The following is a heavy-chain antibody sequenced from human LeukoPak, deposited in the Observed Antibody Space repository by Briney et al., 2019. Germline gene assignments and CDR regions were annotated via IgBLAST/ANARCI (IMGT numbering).Heavy chain of an antibody. V-gene: IGHV1-18*01. CDR2: ISAYNGNT. CDR1: GYTFTSYG. Sequence: GASVKVSCKASGYTFTSYGISWVRQAPGQGLEWMGWISAYNGNTNYAQKLQGRVTMTTDTSTGTAYMELRSLRSDDTAVYYCARVTRGYSGYDFDYWGQGTLVTVSS. J-gene: IGHJ4*02. D-gene: IGHD5-12*01. CDR3: ARVTRGYSGYDFDY.